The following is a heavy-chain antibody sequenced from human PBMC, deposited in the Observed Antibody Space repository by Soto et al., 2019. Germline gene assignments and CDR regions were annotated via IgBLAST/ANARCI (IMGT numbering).Heavy chain of an antibody. CDR3: TTYWTGNSASYDILTGASDAFDI. D-gene: IGHD3-9*01. V-gene: IGHV3-15*01. CDR2: IKSKTDGGTT. Sequence: VSLRLSCGASGFTFSNAWMSWVGQAPWKGLEWVGRIKSKTDGGTTDYAAPVKGRFTISRDDSKNTLYLQMNSLKTEDTAVYYCTTYWTGNSASYDILTGASDAFDIWGQGTMVTVSS. J-gene: IGHJ3*02. CDR1: GFTFSNAW.